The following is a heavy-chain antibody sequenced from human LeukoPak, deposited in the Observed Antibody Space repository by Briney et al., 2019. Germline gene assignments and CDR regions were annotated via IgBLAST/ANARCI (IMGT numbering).Heavy chain of an antibody. Sequence: SETLSLTCTVSVASLSTYYWSWIRQPPGEGLECVGFISHRGNTNYNPSLKSRITISADTSKNQLSLKLSSVTAADTAIYYCARGTTSAAAVPDYWGQGTLVTVSS. CDR2: ISHRGNT. CDR1: VASLSTYY. D-gene: IGHD6-13*01. CDR3: ARGTTSAAAVPDY. J-gene: IGHJ4*02. V-gene: IGHV4-59*01.